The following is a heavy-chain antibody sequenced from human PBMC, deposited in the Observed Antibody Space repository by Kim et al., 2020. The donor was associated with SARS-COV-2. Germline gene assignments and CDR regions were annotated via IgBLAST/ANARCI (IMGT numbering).Heavy chain of an antibody. CDR3: ARGADVLGYYFDS. J-gene: IGHJ4*02. CDR2: ITTYNGDT. Sequence: ASVKVSCTASGYPFTSYAISWVRQAPGQGLEWMGWITTYNGDTHYAQKFQGRVTLTTDTSTTTAYMEVTSLRSDDTAIYYCARGADVLGYYFDSWGQGTLVTVSS. V-gene: IGHV1-18*04. D-gene: IGHD3-10*02. CDR1: GYPFTSYA.